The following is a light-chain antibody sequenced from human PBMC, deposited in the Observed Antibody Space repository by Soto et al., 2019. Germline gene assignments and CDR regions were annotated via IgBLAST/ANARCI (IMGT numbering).Light chain of an antibody. Sequence: QSALTQPASVSGSPGQSITISCTGTSSDVGGYNYVSWYQQHPGKAPKLMIYDVSNSPSGVSNRFSGSKSGNTASLTISGLQAEGEADYYCSSYTSSSTVVFGGGTKLAVL. CDR2: DVS. V-gene: IGLV2-14*01. CDR3: SSYTSSSTVV. J-gene: IGLJ2*01. CDR1: SSDVGGYNY.